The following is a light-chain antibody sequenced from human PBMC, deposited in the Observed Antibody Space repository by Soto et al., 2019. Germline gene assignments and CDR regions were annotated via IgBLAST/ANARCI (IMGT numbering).Light chain of an antibody. J-gene: IGKJ1*01. CDR2: ATS. V-gene: IGKV1-39*01. CDR3: QQAYSTPWT. CDR1: QSISTY. Sequence: DMQMTHSPSSLSASVGDRVTITCRASQSISTYLHWYQQKPGTAPKLLIYATSNLQSGVPSRFSGSGSGTDFTLTINSLQPEDFATYYCQQAYSTPWTFGQGTKVDIK.